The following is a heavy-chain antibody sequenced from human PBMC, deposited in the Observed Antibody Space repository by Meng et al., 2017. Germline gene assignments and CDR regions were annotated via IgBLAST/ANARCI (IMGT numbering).Heavy chain of an antibody. CDR3: ARDQQRGVRGTFDY. CDR1: GFTFSSYA. J-gene: IGHJ4*02. CDR2: ISYDGSNK. V-gene: IGHV3-30*04. D-gene: IGHD3-10*01. Sequence: GESLKISCTASGFTFSSYAMHWVRQAPGKGLEWVAVISYDGSNKYYADSVKGRFTISRDNSKNTLYLQMNSLRAGDTAVYYCARDQQRGVRGTFDYWGQGTLVTVSS.